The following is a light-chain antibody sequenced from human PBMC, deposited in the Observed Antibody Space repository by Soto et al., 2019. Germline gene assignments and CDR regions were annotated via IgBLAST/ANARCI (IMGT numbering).Light chain of an antibody. CDR1: RGIGST. J-gene: IGKJ5*01. Sequence: EIVLTQSPGTLSLSPGERATLSCRASRGIGSTLAWYQQKPGQTPRLLIYDTSTRATGVPARFSGSGSGTDFTLTISSLQSEDFAIYYCQQYYDWPITFGQGTRLEI. CDR3: QQYYDWPIT. CDR2: DTS. V-gene: IGKV3-15*01.